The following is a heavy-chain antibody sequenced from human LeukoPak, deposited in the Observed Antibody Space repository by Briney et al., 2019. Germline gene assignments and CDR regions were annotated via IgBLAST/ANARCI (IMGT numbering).Heavy chain of an antibody. J-gene: IGHJ4*02. V-gene: IGHV3-11*06. Sequence: GGSLRLSCAASGFTFSDYYMSWIRQAPGKGLEWVSYISSSSSYTNYADSVKGRFTISRDNAKNSLYLQMNSLRAEDTAVYYCARDYCSGGSCYSSKGNYFDYWGQGTLVTVSS. CDR1: GFTFSDYY. CDR3: ARDYCSGGSCYSSKGNYFDY. CDR2: ISSSSSYT. D-gene: IGHD2-15*01.